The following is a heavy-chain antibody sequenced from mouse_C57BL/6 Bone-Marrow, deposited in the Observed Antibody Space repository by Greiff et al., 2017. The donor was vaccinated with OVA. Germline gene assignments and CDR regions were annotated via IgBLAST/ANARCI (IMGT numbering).Heavy chain of an antibody. Sequence: QVHVKQSGAELVRPGASVTLSCKASGYTFTDYEMHWVKQTPVHGLEWIGAIDPETGGTAYNQKFKGKAILTADKSSSTAYMELRSLTSEDSAVYYCTRDYPYWYFDVWGTGTTVTVSS. V-gene: IGHV1-15*01. CDR2: IDPETGGT. CDR3: TRDYPYWYFDV. J-gene: IGHJ1*03. D-gene: IGHD2-4*01. CDR1: GYTFTDYE.